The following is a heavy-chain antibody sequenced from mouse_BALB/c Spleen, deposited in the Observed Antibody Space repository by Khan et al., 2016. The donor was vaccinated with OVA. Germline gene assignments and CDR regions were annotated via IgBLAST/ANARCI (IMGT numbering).Heavy chain of an antibody. Sequence: EVQLQESGPGLVKPSQSLSLTCTVTGYSITSDYAWNWIRQFPGNKLEWMGYISYSGSTRYNPSLKSRISITRDTSKNQFFLQLNSVTTEDTATDYCARWGNSYFDYWGQGTTLTVSS. CDR1: GYSITSDYA. V-gene: IGHV3-2*02. J-gene: IGHJ2*01. CDR3: ARWGNSYFDY. CDR2: ISYSGST.